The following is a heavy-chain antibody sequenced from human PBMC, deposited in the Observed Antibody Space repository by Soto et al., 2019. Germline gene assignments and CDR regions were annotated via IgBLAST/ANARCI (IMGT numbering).Heavy chain of an antibody. J-gene: IGHJ3*02. D-gene: IGHD3-9*01. Sequence: QVQVVESGGGVVQPGRSLRLSCAASGFTFSSYGMHWVRQAPGKGLEWVAVIWYDGSNKYYADSVKGRFTISRDNSKNTLYLQMNSLRAEDTAVYYCAGEDYDILTGYSPYDAFDIWGQGTMVTVSS. CDR3: AGEDYDILTGYSPYDAFDI. V-gene: IGHV3-33*01. CDR2: IWYDGSNK. CDR1: GFTFSSYG.